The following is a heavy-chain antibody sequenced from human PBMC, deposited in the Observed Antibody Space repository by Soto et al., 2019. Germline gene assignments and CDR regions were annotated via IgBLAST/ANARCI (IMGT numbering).Heavy chain of an antibody. Sequence: SETLSLTCAVYGGSFSGYYWSWIRQPPGKGLEWIGEISHSGSTNYNPSLKSRVTISVDTSKNQFSLKLSSVTAADTAVYYCARTFYGDYPDDSDYWGRGTLVTVSS. J-gene: IGHJ4*02. CDR2: ISHSGST. CDR3: ARTFYGDYPDDSDY. V-gene: IGHV4-34*01. D-gene: IGHD4-17*01. CDR1: GGSFSGYY.